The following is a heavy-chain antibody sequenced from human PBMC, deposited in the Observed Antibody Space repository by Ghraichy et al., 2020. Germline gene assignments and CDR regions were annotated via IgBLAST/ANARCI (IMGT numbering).Heavy chain of an antibody. CDR3: ARGTEVY. J-gene: IGHJ4*02. CDR2: INTGGSST. V-gene: IGHV3-74*01. D-gene: IGHD3/OR15-3a*01. Sequence: GGSLRLSCAASGFTFSDYWMHWVRQAPGKGLVWVSRINTGGSSTNYADSVKGRFTISRDNAKNTLYLQMNSLRVEDTAVYYCARGTEVYWGQGTLVTVSS. CDR1: GFTFSDYW.